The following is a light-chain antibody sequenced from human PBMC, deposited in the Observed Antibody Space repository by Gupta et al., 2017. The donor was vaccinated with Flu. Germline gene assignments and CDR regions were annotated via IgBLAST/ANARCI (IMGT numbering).Light chain of an antibody. CDR1: SSNIEKKY. J-gene: IGLJ3*02. V-gene: IGLV1-51*02. CDR3: GTWDSSLRGWV. Sequence: KVTISCSGSSSNIEKKYVSWYQQLPGTAPKLLIYETDKRPSGIPDRFSGSKSDSSATLGIIGLQTGDEADFYCGTWDSSLRGWVFGGGTKLTVL. CDR2: ETD.